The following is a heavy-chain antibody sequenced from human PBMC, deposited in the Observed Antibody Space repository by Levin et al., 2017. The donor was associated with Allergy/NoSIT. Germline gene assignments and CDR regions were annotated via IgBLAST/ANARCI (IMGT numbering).Heavy chain of an antibody. CDR1: GYTFTTYG. Sequence: NPGESLKISCKASGYTFTTYGISWVRQAPGQGLEWMGWISAYNGNTNYAQTLQGRITMTTDTSTGTAYMDLRSLRSDDTAVYFCARARRVTMRPRSDDAFDIWGQGTMVTVSS. CDR3: ARARRVTMRPRSDDAFDI. D-gene: IGHD3-22*01. CDR2: ISAYNGNT. J-gene: IGHJ3*02. V-gene: IGHV1-18*01.